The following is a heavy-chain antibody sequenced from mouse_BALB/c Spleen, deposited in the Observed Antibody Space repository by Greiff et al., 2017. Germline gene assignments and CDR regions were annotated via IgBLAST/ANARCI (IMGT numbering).Heavy chain of an antibody. CDR3: ARLLRLRYAMDY. D-gene: IGHD1-2*01. Sequence: VQLVESGAELMKPGASVKISCKATGYTFSSYWIEWVKQRPGHGLEWIGEILPGSGSTNYNEKFKGKATFTADTSSNTAYMQLSSLTSEDSAVYYCARLLRLRYAMDYWGQGTSVTVSS. CDR1: GYTFSSYW. V-gene: IGHV1-9*01. J-gene: IGHJ4*01. CDR2: ILPGSGST.